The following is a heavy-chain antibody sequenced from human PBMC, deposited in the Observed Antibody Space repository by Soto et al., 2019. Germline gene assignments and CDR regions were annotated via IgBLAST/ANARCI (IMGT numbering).Heavy chain of an antibody. V-gene: IGHV4-4*02. CDR1: GGSITSNW. J-gene: IGHJ5*02. CDR2: IHHSGSS. CDR3: ARERPDGSRLDP. Sequence: PSETLSLTCAVSGGSITSNWWSWVRQPPGKGLEWIGEIHHSGSSNYNPSLRSRVTISIDKSKNQFSLKLSSVTAADTAVYYCARERPDGSRLDPWGQGTLVTVSS. D-gene: IGHD6-13*01.